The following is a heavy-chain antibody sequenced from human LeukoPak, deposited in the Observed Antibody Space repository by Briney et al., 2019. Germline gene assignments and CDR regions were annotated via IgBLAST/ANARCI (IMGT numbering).Heavy chain of an antibody. CDR2: IYYSGST. Sequence: SETLSLTCTVSGGSISSYYWSWIRQPPGKGLEWIGYIYYSGSTNYNPSLKSRVTISVDTSKNQFSLKLSSVTAADTAVYYCARGYSVVPVGDVWGKGTTVTVSS. D-gene: IGHD2-2*01. CDR1: GGSISSYY. CDR3: ARGYSVVPVGDV. J-gene: IGHJ6*04. V-gene: IGHV4-59*01.